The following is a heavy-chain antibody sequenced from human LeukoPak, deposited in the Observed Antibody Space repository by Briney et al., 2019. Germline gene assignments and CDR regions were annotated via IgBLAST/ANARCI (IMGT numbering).Heavy chain of an antibody. CDR3: ARHRIGLRYFDWLSSQRNWFDP. CDR2: IYHSGST. Sequence: SETLSLTCTVSGYSISSGYYWGWIRQPPGKGLEWIGSIYHSGSTYYNPSLKSRVTISVDTSKNQFSLKLSSVTAADTAVYYCARHRIGLRYFDWLSSQRNWFDPWGQGALVTVSS. CDR1: GYSISSGYY. J-gene: IGHJ5*02. D-gene: IGHD3-9*01. V-gene: IGHV4-38-2*02.